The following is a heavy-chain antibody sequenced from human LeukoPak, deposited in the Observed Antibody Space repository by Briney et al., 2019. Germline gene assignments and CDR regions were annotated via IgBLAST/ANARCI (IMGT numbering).Heavy chain of an antibody. J-gene: IGHJ6*03. CDR3: ARGGRTIFGTGGHYYYYYMDV. D-gene: IGHD3-3*01. CDR1: GYTFTGYY. CDR2: INPNSGGT. V-gene: IGHV1-2*02. Sequence: ASVKVSCKASGYTFTGYYMHWVRQAPGQGLEWMGWINPNSGGTNYAQKFQGRVTMTRDTSISTAYMELSRLRSDDTAVYYCARGGRTIFGTGGHYYYYYMDVWGKGTTVTVSS.